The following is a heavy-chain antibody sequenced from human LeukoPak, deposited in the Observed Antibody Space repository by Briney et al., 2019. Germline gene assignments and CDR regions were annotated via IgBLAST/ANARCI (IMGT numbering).Heavy chain of an antibody. Sequence: SVKVSCKASGGTFSSYAISWVRQAPGQGLEWMGGIIPIFGTASYAQKFQGRVTITADESTSTAYMELSSLRSEDTAVYYCASGTGSGNPFDYWGQGTLVTVSS. V-gene: IGHV1-69*01. CDR2: IIPIFGTA. D-gene: IGHD3-10*01. J-gene: IGHJ4*02. CDR1: GGTFSSYA. CDR3: ASGTGSGNPFDY.